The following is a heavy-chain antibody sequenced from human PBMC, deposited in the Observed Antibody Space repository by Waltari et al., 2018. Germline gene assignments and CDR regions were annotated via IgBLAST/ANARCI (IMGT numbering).Heavy chain of an antibody. V-gene: IGHV3-33*01. CDR2: IWYDGSNK. Sequence: QVQLVESGGGVVQPGRSLRLSCAASGFTFSSYGMPWVGQAPGRGLGWGAVIWYDGSNKYYADSVKCRFTIARDNSKNTLYLQMNSLRAEDTAVYYCARDTTDIVAEVGLNDWGQGTLVTVSS. D-gene: IGHD5-12*01. J-gene: IGHJ4*02. CDR1: GFTFSSYG. CDR3: ARDTTDIVAEVGLND.